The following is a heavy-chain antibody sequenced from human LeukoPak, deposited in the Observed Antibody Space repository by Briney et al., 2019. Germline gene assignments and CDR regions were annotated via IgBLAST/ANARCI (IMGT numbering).Heavy chain of an antibody. D-gene: IGHD3-22*01. V-gene: IGHV2-5*01. CDR3: AHWYYYDSSGYQYYFDY. Sequence: SCPTLVNPTQTLTLTCTFSGFSLTTSGVGVGWIRQPPGKALEWLALIYWNDDKRYSPSLKSRLTITKGTSKNQVVLTMTNMDPVDTATYYCAHWYYYDSSGYQYYFDYWGQGTLVTVSS. CDR1: GFSLTTSGVG. CDR2: IYWNDDK. J-gene: IGHJ4*02.